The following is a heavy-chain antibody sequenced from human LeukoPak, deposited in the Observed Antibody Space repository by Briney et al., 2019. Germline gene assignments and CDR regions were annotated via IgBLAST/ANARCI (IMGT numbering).Heavy chain of an antibody. D-gene: IGHD1-26*01. CDR2: IYPGGSDT. V-gene: IGHV5-51*01. J-gene: IGHJ6*02. CDR3: ARMYGGSHYNFYYGMDV. CDR1: GYSFPNCW. Sequence: GESLKISCKGSGYSFPNCWIGWVRQMPGRGLEWMGIIYPGGSDTTYSPSFQGQVTMSVDKSINTAYLQWSSLKASDTAIYYCARMYGGSHYNFYYGMDVWGQGTTVTV.